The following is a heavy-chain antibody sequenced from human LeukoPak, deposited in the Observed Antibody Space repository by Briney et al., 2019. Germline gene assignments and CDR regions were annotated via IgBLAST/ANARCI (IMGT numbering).Heavy chain of an antibody. V-gene: IGHV1-46*01. CDR3: ARAGYCSGGSCSDAFDI. Sequence: GASVKVSCKASGYTFTSYYMHWVRQAPGQGLECMGIMNPSGGSTSYAQKFQGRVTMTRDTSTSIVYMGLSSLRSEDTAVYYCARAGYCSGGSCSDAFDIWGQGTMVTVSS. D-gene: IGHD2-15*01. CDR1: GYTFTSYY. J-gene: IGHJ3*02. CDR2: MNPSGGST.